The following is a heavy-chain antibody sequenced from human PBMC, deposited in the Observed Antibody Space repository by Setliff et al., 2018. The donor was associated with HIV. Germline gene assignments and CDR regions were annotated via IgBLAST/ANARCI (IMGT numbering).Heavy chain of an antibody. CDR1: GYTFTDFY. Sequence: ASVKVSCKASGYTFTDFYIHWVRQAPGQGLEWIGRINPKSGVADYLKKFQGRVTMTTATSTNTAHMELIRPRFDDTAVYYCARAHFLVAMTRNWFDPWGQGTLVTVSS. V-gene: IGHV1-2*06. D-gene: IGHD5-12*01. CDR3: ARAHFLVAMTRNWFDP. J-gene: IGHJ5*02. CDR2: INPKSGVA.